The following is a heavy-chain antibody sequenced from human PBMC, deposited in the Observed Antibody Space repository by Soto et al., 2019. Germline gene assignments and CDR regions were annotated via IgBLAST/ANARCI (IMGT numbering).Heavy chain of an antibody. CDR1: GGTFSSYT. CDR3: ASLAHHSTGTTFGFDY. J-gene: IGHJ4*02. D-gene: IGHD1-7*01. CDR2: IIPILGIA. V-gene: IGHV1-69*02. Sequence: ASVKVSCRASGGTFSSYTISWVRQAPGQGLEWMGRIIPILGIANYAQKFQGRVTITADKSKSTAYMELSSLRSEDTAVYYCASLAHHSTGTTFGFDYWGQGTLVTVSS.